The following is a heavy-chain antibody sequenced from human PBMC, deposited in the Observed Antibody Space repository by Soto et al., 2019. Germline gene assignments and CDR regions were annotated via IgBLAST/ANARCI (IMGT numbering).Heavy chain of an antibody. CDR1: GFTLTNSA. V-gene: IGHV3-30*03. CDR3: VRDPGAVAVYYFAY. CDR2: ISYDGSNR. J-gene: IGHJ4*02. Sequence: GGSLRLSCAASGFTLTNSAMHWVRQSPGKGLEWVAVISYDGSNRYYAESVKGRFTISRDTSTNTLYLQMNSLRPEDTAVYYCVRDPGAVAVYYFAYWGQGTLVTVSS. D-gene: IGHD6-19*01.